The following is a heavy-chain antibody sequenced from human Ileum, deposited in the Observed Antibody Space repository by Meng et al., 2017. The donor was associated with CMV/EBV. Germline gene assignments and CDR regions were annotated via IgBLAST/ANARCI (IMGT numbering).Heavy chain of an antibody. J-gene: IGHJ4*02. V-gene: IGHV3-30*02. CDR2: IYDGKDE. D-gene: IGHD6-19*01. CDR1: GFTFSRFG. CDR3: AKVGFGWYSIDY. Sequence: QVQLVGXXXXXVQXGXXXRLSCVVSGFTFSRFGMHWLRQAPGKGPEWVAFIYDGKDESYADPVKGRFTISTDNSKNTMYLQMNTLGPEDTAVYYCAKVGFGWYSIDYWGQGTLVTVSS.